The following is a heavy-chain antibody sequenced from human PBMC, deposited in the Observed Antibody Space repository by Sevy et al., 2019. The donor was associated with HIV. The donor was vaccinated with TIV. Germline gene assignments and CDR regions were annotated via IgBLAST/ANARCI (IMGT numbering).Heavy chain of an antibody. CDR2: VYYTGKT. V-gene: IGHV4-59*01. J-gene: IGHJ6*03. Sequence: SETLSLTCNVSGVSITRSYWNWIRQTPGKGLEWIAFVYYTGKTNYNPSLKSRVTVSLDTSKSQFSLKLGSVTAADTAVYYCARGGAGRQFDYYYYMDVWGKGTTVTVS. D-gene: IGHD6-6*01. CDR1: GVSITRSY. CDR3: ARGGAGRQFDYYYYMDV.